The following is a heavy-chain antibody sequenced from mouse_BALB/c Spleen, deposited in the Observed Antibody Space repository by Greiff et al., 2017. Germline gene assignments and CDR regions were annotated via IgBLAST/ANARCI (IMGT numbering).Heavy chain of an antibody. J-gene: IGHJ4*01. CDR2: ISSGGST. Sequence: EVQVVESGGGLVKPGGSLKLSCAASGFTFSSYAMSWVRQTPEKRLEWVASISSGGSTYYPDSVKGRFTISRDNARNILYLQMSSLRSEDTAMYYCARGSLPSGAMDYWGQGTSVTVSS. CDR3: ARGSLPSGAMDY. D-gene: IGHD3-1*01. CDR1: GFTFSSYA. V-gene: IGHV5-6-5*01.